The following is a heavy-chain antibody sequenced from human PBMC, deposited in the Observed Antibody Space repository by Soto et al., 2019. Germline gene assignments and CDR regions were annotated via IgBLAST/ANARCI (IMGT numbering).Heavy chain of an antibody. V-gene: IGHV1-18*01. CDR3: ARITSIAAAVTTTSFDY. D-gene: IGHD6-13*01. Sequence: SVKVSCKASGYTFTSYGISWVRQAPGQGLEWMGWISAYNGNTNYAQNLQGRVIMTTDTSTSTAYMELRSLRSDDTAVYYCARITSIAAAVTTTSFDYWGQGTLVTVSS. J-gene: IGHJ4*02. CDR1: GYTFTSYG. CDR2: ISAYNGNT.